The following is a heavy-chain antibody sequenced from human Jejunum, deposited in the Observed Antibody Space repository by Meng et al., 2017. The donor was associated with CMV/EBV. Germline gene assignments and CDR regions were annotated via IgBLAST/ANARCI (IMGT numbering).Heavy chain of an antibody. CDR2: IYSGGAT. V-gene: IGHV3-53*01. CDR3: ARETPNTYYWDY. CDR1: GLTVRNNY. Sequence: EVQVVGSGGVLIQPGGSLRLSCAASGLTVRNNYMSWVRQAAGKGLEWVSVIYSGGATRYADSVKGRFTISRDNSKNTLYLQMNRLRAEDTAVYYCARETPNTYYWDYWGQGTLVTVSS. J-gene: IGHJ4*02. D-gene: IGHD2-21*01.